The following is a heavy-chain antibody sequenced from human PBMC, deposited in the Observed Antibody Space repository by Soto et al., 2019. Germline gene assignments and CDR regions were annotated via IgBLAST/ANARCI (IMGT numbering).Heavy chain of an antibody. CDR3: ARGFRKLATPNYYYGMDV. CDR1: GGSFSGYY. CDR2: INHSGST. Sequence: QVQLQQWGAGLLKPSETLSLTCAVYGGSFSGYYWSWIRQPPGKGLEWIGEINHSGSTNYNPSLKSRVTISVDTSKNQFSLKLSSVTAADTAVYYCARGFRKLATPNYYYGMDVWCQGTTVTVSS. D-gene: IGHD5-12*01. V-gene: IGHV4-34*01. J-gene: IGHJ6*02.